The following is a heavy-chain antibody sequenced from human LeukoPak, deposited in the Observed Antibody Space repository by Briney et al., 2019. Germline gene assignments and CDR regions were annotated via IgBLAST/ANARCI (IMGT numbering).Heavy chain of an antibody. Sequence: GGSLRLSCAASGFPFSSYGMHWVRQARGKGLEWVEFIRYDGSNKYYAECVKGRFTISRDNSKNTLYLQMNSLRAEDTDVYYCAKDGYSSGWYSGYFDYWGQGTLVTVSS. CDR3: AKDGYSSGWYSGYFDY. CDR1: GFPFSSYG. V-gene: IGHV3-30*02. D-gene: IGHD6-19*01. J-gene: IGHJ4*02. CDR2: IRYDGSNK.